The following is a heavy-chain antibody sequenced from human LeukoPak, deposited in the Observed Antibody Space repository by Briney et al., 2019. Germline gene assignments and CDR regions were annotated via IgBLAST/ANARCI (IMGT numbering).Heavy chain of an antibody. J-gene: IGHJ4*02. CDR3: ARARGAIYYYDSSGYYHFDY. CDR2: IYDSGTT. CDR1: GGSISNYY. D-gene: IGHD3-22*01. V-gene: IGHV4-59*01. Sequence: PSETLSLTCTVSGGSISNYYWSWIRQPPGKGLEWIGYIYDSGTTKYNPSLKSRLTISVDTSKNQFSLKLMSVTAADTAVYYCARARGAIYYYDSSGYYHFDYWGQGTLVTVSS.